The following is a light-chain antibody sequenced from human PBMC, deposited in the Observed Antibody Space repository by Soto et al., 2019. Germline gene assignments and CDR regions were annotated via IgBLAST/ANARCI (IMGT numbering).Light chain of an antibody. J-gene: IGKJ3*01. CDR2: AAS. Sequence: DIQLTQSPSFLSASVGDRVTITCRASQGISSYLAWYQQKPGKAPKLLIYAASTLQSGVTSRFSGSGSGTEFALTISSLQPEDFATYCCQQLNSYPSFTFGPGTKVDIK. CDR3: QQLNSYPSFT. V-gene: IGKV1-9*01. CDR1: QGISSY.